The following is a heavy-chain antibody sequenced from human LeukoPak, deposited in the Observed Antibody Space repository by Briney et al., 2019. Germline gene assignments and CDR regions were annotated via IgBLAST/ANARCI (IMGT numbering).Heavy chain of an antibody. CDR3: ARDRGRSMDV. V-gene: IGHV3-30*02. J-gene: IGHJ6*02. Sequence: GGSLRLSCAASGFTFSSYGMHWVRQAPGKGLEWVAFIRYDGSNKYYADSVKGRFTISRDNAENSLYLQMISLRAEDTAVYYCARDRGRSMDVWGQGTTATVSS. D-gene: IGHD3-16*01. CDR2: IRYDGSNK. CDR1: GFTFSSYG.